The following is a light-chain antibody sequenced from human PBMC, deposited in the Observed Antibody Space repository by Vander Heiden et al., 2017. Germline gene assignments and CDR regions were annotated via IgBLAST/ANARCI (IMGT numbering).Light chain of an antibody. CDR1: QSISSW. CDR3: QQDNSYSRT. Sequence: DIQMTQSPSTLSASVGDRVTITCRASQSISSWLAWYQQKPGKAPKLLIYKASSVESGVPSRFSGSGSGTEFTLTISSLQPDDFATYYCQQDNSYSRTFGQGTKLEIK. V-gene: IGKV1-5*03. CDR2: KAS. J-gene: IGKJ2*02.